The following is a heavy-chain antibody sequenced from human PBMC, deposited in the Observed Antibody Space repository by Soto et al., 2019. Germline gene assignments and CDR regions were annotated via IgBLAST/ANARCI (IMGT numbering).Heavy chain of an antibody. CDR3: AKTLYYYDTSGYY. Sequence: EVPLLESGGGLVQPGGSLRLSCAASGFTFSSYAMSWVRQAPGKGLEWVSAISGSGGSTYYADSVKGRFTISRDNSKNTLYLQMNSLRAEDTAVYYCAKTLYYYDTSGYYWGQGTLVTVSS. J-gene: IGHJ4*02. CDR1: GFTFSSYA. V-gene: IGHV3-23*01. CDR2: ISGSGGST. D-gene: IGHD3-22*01.